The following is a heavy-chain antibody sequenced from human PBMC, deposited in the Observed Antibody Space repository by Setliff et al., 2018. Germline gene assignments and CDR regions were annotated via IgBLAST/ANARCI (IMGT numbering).Heavy chain of an antibody. J-gene: IGHJ4*02. Sequence: GGSLSLSCAASGFTFSTYWMHWVRQVPGKGLVWVSRIGTDGSGTEYADSVKGRFTVSRDNAKNTLYLQMNRLRAEDTAVYYCARVIVGGGNTPFDLWGQGTLVTVSS. CDR3: ARVIVGGGNTPFDL. V-gene: IGHV3-74*03. CDR2: IGTDGSGT. D-gene: IGHD2-21*01. CDR1: GFTFSTYW.